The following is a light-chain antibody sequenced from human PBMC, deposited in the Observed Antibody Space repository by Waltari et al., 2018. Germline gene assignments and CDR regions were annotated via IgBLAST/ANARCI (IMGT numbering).Light chain of an antibody. V-gene: IGKV1-5*03. CDR2: KAS. CDR1: QSFDTW. J-gene: IGKJ4*01. Sequence: DIQMTQSPSTLSAFVGARVTITCRASQSFDTWLAWYQQKPGKAPKLLISKASNLRSGVPSRFSGSGFGTEFTLTISSLQPDDVATYYCQHYVSYSVAFGGGTKVELK. CDR3: QHYVSYSVA.